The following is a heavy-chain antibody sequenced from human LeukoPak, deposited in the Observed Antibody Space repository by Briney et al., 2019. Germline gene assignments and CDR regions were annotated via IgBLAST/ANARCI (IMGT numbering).Heavy chain of an antibody. CDR2: IKQDGSEK. J-gene: IGHJ4*02. CDR1: GFTFSSYW. Sequence: GGSLRLSCAASGFTFSSYWMSWVRQVPGKGLEGVANIKQDGSEKYYVDSGKGRFTISRDNAKNSLYLQMNSLRAEDTAVYYCARDSGSYSGDFDYWGQGTLVTVSS. D-gene: IGHD1-26*01. CDR3: ARDSGSYSGDFDY. V-gene: IGHV3-7*01.